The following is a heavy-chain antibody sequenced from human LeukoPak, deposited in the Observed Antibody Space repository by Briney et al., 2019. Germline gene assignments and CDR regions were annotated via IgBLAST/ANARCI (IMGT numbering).Heavy chain of an antibody. J-gene: IGHJ4*02. CDR2: ISYTGTS. CDR3: ARGNEYFDF. CDR1: GDYINSGYF. V-gene: IGHV4-31*03. Sequence: SQTLSLTFTVSGDYINSGYFWNWIRQHPGTGLEWIGYISYTGTSYYSPSLRSRLAMSVDTSKNQFSLKLSSVTAADTAVYYCARGNEYFDFWGQGSLVTVSS.